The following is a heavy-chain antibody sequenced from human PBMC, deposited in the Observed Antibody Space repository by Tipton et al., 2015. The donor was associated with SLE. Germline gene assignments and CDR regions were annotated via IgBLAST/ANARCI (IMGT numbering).Heavy chain of an antibody. D-gene: IGHD2-21*01. CDR1: GGSITSYY. Sequence: TLSLTCSVSGGSITSYYWSWIRQPPGKGLEWIGYIYYSGSTNYNPSLKSRVTISVDTSKNQFSLRLTSVTAADAAVYYCARGKISWAIFVVRNYFDSWSQGTLVTVSS. CDR2: IYYSGST. V-gene: IGHV4-59*12. J-gene: IGHJ4*02. CDR3: ARGKISWAIFVVRNYFDS.